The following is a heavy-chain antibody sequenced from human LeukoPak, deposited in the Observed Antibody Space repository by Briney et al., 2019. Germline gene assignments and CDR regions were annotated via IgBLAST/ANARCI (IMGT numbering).Heavy chain of an antibody. CDR3: AREEALGSGSFDY. J-gene: IGHJ4*02. V-gene: IGHV3-23*01. D-gene: IGHD1-26*01. Sequence: GGSLRLSCAASGFTFSSYAMSWVRQAPGKGLEWVSAISGSGGSTYYADSVKGRFTISRDNSKDTLYLQMNSLRAEDTAVYYCAREEALGSGSFDYWGQGTLVSVSS. CDR1: GFTFSSYA. CDR2: ISGSGGST.